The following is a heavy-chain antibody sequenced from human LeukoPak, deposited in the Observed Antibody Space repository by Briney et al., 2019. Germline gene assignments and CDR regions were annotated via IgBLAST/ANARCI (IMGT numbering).Heavy chain of an antibody. Sequence: GGSLGLSFAASGLTFISYEMTWVRRAPGKGLEWVSYISSSGSTIYYADSVKGRFTISRDNAKNSLYLQMNSLRAEDTAVYYCARHPYWGQGTLVTVSS. J-gene: IGHJ4*02. CDR3: ARHPY. CDR2: ISSSGSTI. CDR1: GLTFISYE. V-gene: IGHV3-48*03.